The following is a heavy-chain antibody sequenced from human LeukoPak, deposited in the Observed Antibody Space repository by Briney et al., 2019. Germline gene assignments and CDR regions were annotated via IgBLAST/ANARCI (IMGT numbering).Heavy chain of an antibody. CDR2: IYSGGST. CDR3: AKDQKNYYDNTGLDY. D-gene: IGHD3-22*01. V-gene: IGHV3-53*01. Sequence: PGGSLRLSCAASGFTVSSNYMSWVRQAPGKGLEWVSVIYSGGSTYYADSVKGRFTISRDNSKNTLYLQMNSLRAEDTAVYYCAKDQKNYYDNTGLDYWGQGTLVTVSS. J-gene: IGHJ4*02. CDR1: GFTVSSNY.